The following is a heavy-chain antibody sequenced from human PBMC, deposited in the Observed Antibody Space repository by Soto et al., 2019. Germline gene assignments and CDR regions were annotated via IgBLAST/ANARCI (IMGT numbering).Heavy chain of an antibody. V-gene: IGHV1-58*01. CDR3: AGGGSAKLLYYPSYYYYGMDV. CDR1: GFTFTASA. Sequence: QMQLVQSGPEVQKPGTSVKVSCKASGFTFTASAVQWVRQARGQHLEWIGWIVIGSGKTNYAENFRERVTITRDTSTSTAYMDLTGLRSEDTAVYYWAGGGSAKLLYYPSYYYYGMDVWGQGTTVTVSS. CDR2: IVIGSGKT. D-gene: IGHD3-22*01. J-gene: IGHJ6*02.